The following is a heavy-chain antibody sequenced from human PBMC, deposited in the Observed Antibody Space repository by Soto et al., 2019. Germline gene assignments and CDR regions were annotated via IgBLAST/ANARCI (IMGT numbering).Heavy chain of an antibody. Sequence: SETLSLTCAVSGGSISSSNWWSWVRQPPVKGLEWIGEIYHSGSTNYNPSLKSRVTISVDKSKNQFSLKLSSVTAADTAVYYCARVWTTVTNWFDPWGQGTLVTVSS. J-gene: IGHJ5*02. CDR3: ARVWTTVTNWFDP. CDR1: GGSISSSNW. V-gene: IGHV4-4*02. D-gene: IGHD4-17*01. CDR2: IYHSGST.